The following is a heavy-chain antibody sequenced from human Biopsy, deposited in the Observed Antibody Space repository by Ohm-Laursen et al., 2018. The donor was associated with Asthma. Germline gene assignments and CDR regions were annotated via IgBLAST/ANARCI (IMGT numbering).Heavy chain of an antibody. CDR3: ARVWAGGFDS. Sequence: TLSLTCTVSGGSISSSSYYWGWIRRPPGKGLDLIGYIYYTGSTNYNPSLKSRVTLSVDTSNNQFSLKLSSVTAADTAFYYCARVWAGGFDSWGQGTLVTVSS. CDR1: GGSISSSSYY. D-gene: IGHD6-19*01. J-gene: IGHJ4*02. CDR2: IYYTGST. V-gene: IGHV4-61*05.